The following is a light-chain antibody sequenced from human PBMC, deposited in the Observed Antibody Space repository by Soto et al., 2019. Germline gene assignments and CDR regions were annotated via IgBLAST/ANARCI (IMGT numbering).Light chain of an antibody. J-gene: IGKJ2*01. V-gene: IGKV1-39*01. CDR3: QQSYITPYT. Sequence: DIQMTQSPSSLSASVRDTVTITCRASQSISVHLNWYQQKPGEVPKLLIYAASNLHSGVPSRFSGSGSETDFALTISSLQPEDFATYYCQQSYITPYTVGQGTRLEIK. CDR1: QSISVH. CDR2: AAS.